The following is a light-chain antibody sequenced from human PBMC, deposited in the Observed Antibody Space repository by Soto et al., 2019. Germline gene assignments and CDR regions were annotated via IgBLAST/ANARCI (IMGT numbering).Light chain of an antibody. J-gene: IGLJ2*01. CDR1: TSDVAYYNL. Sequence: QSVLTQPASVSGSPGQSITISCAGTTSDVAYYNLVSWYQQHPGRAPKLLIYEVDTRPSGVSVRFSASKSGATASLTISGLLPEDEAVYFCCTYAGHVPKFGGGTKLTVL. V-gene: IGLV2-23*02. CDR3: CTYAGHVPK. CDR2: EVD.